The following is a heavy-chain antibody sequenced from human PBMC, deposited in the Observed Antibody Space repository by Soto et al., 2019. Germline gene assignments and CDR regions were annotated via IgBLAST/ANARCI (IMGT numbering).Heavy chain of an antibody. D-gene: IGHD3-10*01. J-gene: IGHJ4*02. V-gene: IGHV3-30*03. CDR2: ISYDGSNT. CDR1: GFPFTTYG. CDR3: VGGQYYFDY. Sequence: QVLLVESGGGVVQPGRSLRLSCAASGFPFTTYGMHWVREGPGKGLEWVAVISYDGSNTYYADSVKGRFTISRDNSKHSLYLQMNSLRTEDTALSYCVGGQYYFDYRGQGTLVTVSS.